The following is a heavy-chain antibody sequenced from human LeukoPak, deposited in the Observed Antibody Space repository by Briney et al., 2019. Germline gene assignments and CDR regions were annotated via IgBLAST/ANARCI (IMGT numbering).Heavy chain of an antibody. CDR3: AGLVGRYSSGLYYYYFDY. CDR1: GGSFSNINW. D-gene: IGHD3-22*01. V-gene: IGHV4-4*02. Sequence: PSETLSLTCAVSGGSFSNINWWSWVRQSPGKGLEWIGESYHSGDTNYNPSLKSRVTISIDKSKNQFSLKLTSVTAADTAVYYCAGLVGRYSSGLYYYYFDYWGQGTLVTVSS. J-gene: IGHJ4*02. CDR2: SYHSGDT.